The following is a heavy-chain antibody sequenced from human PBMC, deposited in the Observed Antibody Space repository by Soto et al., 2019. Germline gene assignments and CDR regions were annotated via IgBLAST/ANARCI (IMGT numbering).Heavy chain of an antibody. CDR2: INHSGST. CDR1: GGSLSGYY. J-gene: IGHJ6*02. CDR3: AMTRNLDV. V-gene: IGHV4-34*01. Sequence: QVQLQQWGAGLLKPSETLSLTCAVYGGSLSGYYMNWIRQSPGKGLEWIGEINHSGSTNYNPSLKSRVTISIDTSKNQFSLKLSSVTAAATAVYYCAMTRNLDVWGQGTTVIVAS. D-gene: IGHD4-17*01.